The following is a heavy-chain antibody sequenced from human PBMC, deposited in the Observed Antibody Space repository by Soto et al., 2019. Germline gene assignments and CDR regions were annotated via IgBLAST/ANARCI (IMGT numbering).Heavy chain of an antibody. D-gene: IGHD5-12*01. V-gene: IGHV3-23*04. CDR2: ITHNSDTT. CDR3: AKDARGYTYGTLDP. J-gene: IGHJ5*02. Sequence: EVQLVESGGGWVQPGGSLRLSCAASGFTFATYAMSWVRQAPGEGLEWVSSITHNSDTTYYADFAKGRFTISRDNSKNTLYLQMNSLRAGDTAFYYCAKDARGYTYGTLDPWGQGTLVTVSS. CDR1: GFTFATYA.